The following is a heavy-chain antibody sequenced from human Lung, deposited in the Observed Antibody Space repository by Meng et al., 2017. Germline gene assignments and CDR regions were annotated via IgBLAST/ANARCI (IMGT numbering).Heavy chain of an antibody. V-gene: IGHV4/OR15-8*02. CDR2: IYHGGDT. CDR1: GGSISSIDW. J-gene: IGHJ4*02. D-gene: IGHD6-19*01. Sequence: HGQLQESGPGLVKPSGTLSLTCVVSGGSISSIDWWSWVPQPPGKGLEWIGEIYHGGDTNYNPSLKSRVTIAIDRSKNQFSLKLSSVTAADTAVYYCASWIYSCGWQWGQGTLVTVSS. CDR3: ASWIYSCGWQ.